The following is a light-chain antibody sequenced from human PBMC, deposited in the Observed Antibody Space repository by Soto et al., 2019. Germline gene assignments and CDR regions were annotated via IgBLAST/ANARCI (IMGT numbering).Light chain of an antibody. CDR2: SND. CDR1: NSNIASNT. V-gene: IGLV1-44*01. Sequence: QSVLTPPPSASGSPGQRVTVSYSGSNSNIASNTVNWYQQLPGTAPKLLIYSNDQRPSGVPDRFSASKSGTSASLAISGLQSEDEADYYCASWDDSLNGHVFGTGTKVTVL. J-gene: IGLJ1*01. CDR3: ASWDDSLNGHV.